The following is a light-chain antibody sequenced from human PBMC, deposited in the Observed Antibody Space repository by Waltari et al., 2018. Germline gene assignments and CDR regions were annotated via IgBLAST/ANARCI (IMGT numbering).Light chain of an antibody. V-gene: IGKV1-5*03. CDR1: QSISSW. CDR2: KAS. J-gene: IGKJ5*01. CDR3: QQYSSWPQT. Sequence: DIQMTQSPSTLPASVGDRVTITCRASQSISSWLAWYQQKPGKAPKLLIYKASSLESGVPSRFSGGGSGTDFTLTISSLQPDDFATYYCQQYSSWPQTFGQGTRLEIK.